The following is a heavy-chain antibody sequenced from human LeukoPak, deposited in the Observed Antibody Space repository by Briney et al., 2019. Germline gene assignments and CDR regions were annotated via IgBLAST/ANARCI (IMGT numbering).Heavy chain of an antibody. Sequence: EASVKVSCKASGYTFTSYGINWVRQAPGQGLEWMGWISPYNGNTNYAQKLQGRVTMTTDTPTSTAYMEMRSLRSDDTAVYYCARDQGYCSSATCYEIYQFDSWGQGTLVTVSS. J-gene: IGHJ4*02. D-gene: IGHD2-2*01. V-gene: IGHV1-18*04. CDR2: ISPYNGNT. CDR3: ARDQGYCSSATCYEIYQFDS. CDR1: GYTFTSYG.